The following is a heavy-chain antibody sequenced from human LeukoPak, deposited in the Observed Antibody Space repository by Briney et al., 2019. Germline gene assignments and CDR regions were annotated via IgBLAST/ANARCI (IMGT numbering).Heavy chain of an antibody. V-gene: IGHV3-53*01. CDR1: GFTVSTNY. J-gene: IGHJ2*01. CDR3: ARVVVLPGAAPRGRYFDL. CDR2: SYTGGDA. D-gene: IGHD2-21*01. Sequence: GGSLRLSCAASGFTVSTNYMSWVRRAPGKGLEWVAISYTGGDAYYAGSVQGRFTISRDNSKNMMYLQMNSLRAEDTAVYYCARVVVLPGAAPRGRYFDLWGRGTLVTVSS.